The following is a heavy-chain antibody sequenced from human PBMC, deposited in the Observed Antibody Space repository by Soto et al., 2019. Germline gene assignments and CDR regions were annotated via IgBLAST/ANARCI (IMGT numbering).Heavy chain of an antibody. CDR1: GFTFSSYA. V-gene: IGHV3-23*01. CDR2: ISGSGGST. Sequence: GGSLRLSCAASGFTFSSYAMSWARQAPGKGLEWVSAISGSGGSTYYADSVKGRFTISRDNSKNTLYLQMNSLRAEDTAVYYCAKTIVVVPAAKGYFDYWGQGTLVTVSS. D-gene: IGHD2-2*01. J-gene: IGHJ4*02. CDR3: AKTIVVVPAAKGYFDY.